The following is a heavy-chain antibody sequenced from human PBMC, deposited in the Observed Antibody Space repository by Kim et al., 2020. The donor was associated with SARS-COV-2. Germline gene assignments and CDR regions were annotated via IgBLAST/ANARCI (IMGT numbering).Heavy chain of an antibody. CDR2: ITKSSTTI. V-gene: IGHV3-48*02. D-gene: IGHD3-16*01. Sequence: GGSLRLSCATSGFTFSDYDMNWVRQAPGKGLEWLSFITKSSTTIYYAASVEGRFTIYRDNAKNSLFLQMNSLRDEDTALYYCVRDRMGCAFAMWGEGSVVTVSS. CDR3: VRDRMGCAFAM. J-gene: IGHJ3*02. CDR1: GFTFSDYD.